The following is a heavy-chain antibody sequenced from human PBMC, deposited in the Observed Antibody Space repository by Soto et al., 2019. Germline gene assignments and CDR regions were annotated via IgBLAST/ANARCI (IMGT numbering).Heavy chain of an antibody. J-gene: IGHJ6*02. D-gene: IGHD6-19*01. Sequence: QLQLQESGPGLVKPSETLSLTCTVSGGSISSSSHYWGWIRQSPGKGLEWIGSVFYSGSTYYNPSLKSRVPISVHTSKNQFSLRLISVTAADTAVYYCARHSGKYSSGWNTYYYAMDVWGQGTTVTVSS. CDR3: ARHSGKYSSGWNTYYYAMDV. V-gene: IGHV4-39*01. CDR1: GGSISSSSHY. CDR2: VFYSGST.